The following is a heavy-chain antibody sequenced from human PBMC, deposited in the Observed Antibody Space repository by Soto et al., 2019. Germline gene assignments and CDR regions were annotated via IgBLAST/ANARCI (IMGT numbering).Heavy chain of an antibody. CDR1: GFSFSNYG. V-gene: IGHV3-30*18. Sequence: QVQLAESGGGVAQPGKSLRLSCAASGFSFSNYGMHWVRQAPGKGLEWVAVISYDGRNVYYADSVKGRFTISRDNSKKTLYLQMSSLRAEDTAVYYCAKYGYYDGTGYYANFDSWGQGTLVTVSS. CDR2: ISYDGRNV. D-gene: IGHD3-22*01. J-gene: IGHJ4*02. CDR3: AKYGYYDGTGYYANFDS.